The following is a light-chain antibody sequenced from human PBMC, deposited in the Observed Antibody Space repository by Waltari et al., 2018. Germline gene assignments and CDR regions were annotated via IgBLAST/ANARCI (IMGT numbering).Light chain of an antibody. Sequence: QSALTQPASVSGSPGQSITISCTGTSSDVGGYDYVSWYQQHPGKAPKFILYDVSNRPLEVSHRFSGSKSGNTASLTISGLQADDEAEYYCGSYTSSTTLAFGTGTKVTVL. CDR2: DVS. J-gene: IGLJ1*01. CDR1: SSDVGGYDY. V-gene: IGLV2-14*03. CDR3: GSYTSSTTLA.